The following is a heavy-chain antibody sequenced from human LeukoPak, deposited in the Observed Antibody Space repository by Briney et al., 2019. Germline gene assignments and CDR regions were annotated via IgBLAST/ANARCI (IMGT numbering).Heavy chain of an antibody. D-gene: IGHD6-6*01. V-gene: IGHV1-69*06. Sequence: GASVKVSCKASGGTFSSYAISWVRQAPGQGLEWMGGIIPIFGTANYAQKFQGRVTITADKSTSTAYMELSSLRSEDTAVYYCAGAGIAARPNYYFDYWGQGTLVTVSS. CDR2: IIPIFGTA. CDR1: GGTFSSYA. CDR3: AGAGIAARPNYYFDY. J-gene: IGHJ4*02.